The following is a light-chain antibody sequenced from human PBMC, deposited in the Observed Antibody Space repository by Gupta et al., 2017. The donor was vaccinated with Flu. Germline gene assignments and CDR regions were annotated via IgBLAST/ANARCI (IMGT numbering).Light chain of an antibody. J-gene: IGKJ3*01. CDR3: QQRFNWPQLT. V-gene: IGKV3-11*01. Sequence: EIVLPHSRATLSWSPGERATLCCRASQSISSHLVWYQQKPGQPPRLLIYDASTRATGSPARLSGSGSGTNLTITTSSREQEDFAVYYCQQRFNWPQLTFGPGTKVDIK. CDR1: QSISSH. CDR2: DAS.